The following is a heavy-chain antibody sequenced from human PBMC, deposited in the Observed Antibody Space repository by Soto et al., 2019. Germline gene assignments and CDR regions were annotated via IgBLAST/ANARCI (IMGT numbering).Heavy chain of an antibody. Sequence: ASVKVSFKASGYPFTGYYIHLARQAPGQGLEWMGWTNPNSGGTNYAEKFQGRVTMTRDTSISTAYMELSRLRSDDTAVYYCARDGYYGSGSSPHKWGQGTRVTVSS. V-gene: IGHV1-2*02. CDR3: ARDGYYGSGSSPHK. J-gene: IGHJ4*02. D-gene: IGHD3-10*01. CDR1: GYPFTGYY. CDR2: TNPNSGGT.